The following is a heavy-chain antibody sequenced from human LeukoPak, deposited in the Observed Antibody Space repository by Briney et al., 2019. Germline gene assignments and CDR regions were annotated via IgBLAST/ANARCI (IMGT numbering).Heavy chain of an antibody. D-gene: IGHD3-10*01. J-gene: IGHJ6*03. Sequence: PGGSLRLSCATSGFTFSSYAMSWVRQAPGKGLEWVSTISGSGGSTYYADSVKGRFTISRDNAKNSLYLQMNSLRAEDTAVYYCARDSSGVEQYYYYYYMDVWGKGTTVTVSS. CDR3: ARDSSGVEQYYYYYYMDV. CDR2: ISGSGGST. CDR1: GFTFSSYA. V-gene: IGHV3-23*01.